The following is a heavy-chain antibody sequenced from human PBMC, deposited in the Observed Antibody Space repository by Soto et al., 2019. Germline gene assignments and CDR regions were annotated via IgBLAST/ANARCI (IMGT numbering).Heavy chain of an antibody. Sequence: EVQLVESGGGLVQPGGSLKLSCSISGFSFSDSTIHWVRQASGQGLEWVGRIRDKANHYATAYDVSVRVRFTISRDDSENTAYLQMNSLKTEDTAVYYCSRPPSGSYGDDSDYWGQGTLVTVSS. J-gene: IGHJ4*02. CDR1: GFSFSDST. V-gene: IGHV3-73*02. D-gene: IGHD1-26*01. CDR3: SRPPSGSYGDDSDY. CDR2: IRDKANHYAT.